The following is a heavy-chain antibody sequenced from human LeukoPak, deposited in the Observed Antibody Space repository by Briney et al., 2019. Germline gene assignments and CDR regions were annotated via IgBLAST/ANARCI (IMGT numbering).Heavy chain of an antibody. CDR1: GFTVINYA. J-gene: IGHJ4*02. V-gene: IGHV3-23*01. CDR3: AKRPISGDDKSFDY. D-gene: IGHD2-21*01. CDR2: IRESSGDT. Sequence: PGGSLRLSCAASGFTVINYAMNWVRQAPGKGLEWVSTIRESSGDTYYEDSVKGRFTLYRDISRNTVYLQMNNLRVEDTAVYFCAKRPISGDDKSFDYWGQGLLVTVSS.